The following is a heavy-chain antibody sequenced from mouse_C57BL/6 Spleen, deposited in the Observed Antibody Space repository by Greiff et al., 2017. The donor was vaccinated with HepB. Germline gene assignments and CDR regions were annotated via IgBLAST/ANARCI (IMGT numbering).Heavy chain of an antibody. Sequence: QVHVKQPGAELVMPGASVKLSCKASGYTFTSYWMHWVKQRPGQGLEWIGEIDPSDSYTNYKLKFKGKSTLTVDKSSSTAYMQLSSLTSEDSAVYYCARGAQATSGAMDCWGQGTSVTVSS. CDR3: ARGAQATSGAMDC. CDR1: GYTFTSYW. CDR2: IDPSDSYT. D-gene: IGHD3-2*02. V-gene: IGHV1-69*01. J-gene: IGHJ4*01.